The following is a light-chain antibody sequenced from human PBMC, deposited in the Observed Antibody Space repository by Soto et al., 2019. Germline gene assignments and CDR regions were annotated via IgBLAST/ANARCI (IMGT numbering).Light chain of an antibody. J-gene: IGLJ1*01. CDR3: SSYTSSSTRV. V-gene: IGLV2-14*03. CDR2: EVS. Sequence: SVLTQPASVSGSPGQSITISCTGTSIDVGAYDYVSWYQQHPDKAPKLMIYEVSNRPSGVSNRFSGSKSVNTATLTISGLQAEDEADYCSSYTSSSTRVFGTGTKVTVL. CDR1: SIDVGAYDY.